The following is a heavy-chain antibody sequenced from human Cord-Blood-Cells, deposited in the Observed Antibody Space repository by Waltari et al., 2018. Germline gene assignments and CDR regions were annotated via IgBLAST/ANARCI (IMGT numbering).Heavy chain of an antibody. Sequence: QVQLVESGGGVVQPGRSLRLSCAASGFTFSSYAMHWVRQAPGKGLEWVAVISYDGRNKYYADSVKGRFTISRDNSKNTLYLQMNSLRAEDTAVYYCARDRVLAADYWGQGTLVTVSS. CDR1: GFTFSSYA. J-gene: IGHJ4*02. D-gene: IGHD3-10*01. CDR2: ISYDGRNK. CDR3: ARDRVLAADY. V-gene: IGHV3-30*04.